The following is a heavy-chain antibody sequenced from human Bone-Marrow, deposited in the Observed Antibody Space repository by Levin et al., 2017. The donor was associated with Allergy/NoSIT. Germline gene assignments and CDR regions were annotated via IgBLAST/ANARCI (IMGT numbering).Heavy chain of an antibody. CDR1: GFAFSTYG. CDR3: ARDNPTYGNGGIDY. V-gene: IGHV3-33*01. D-gene: IGHD1-1*01. CDR2: IWYDGSEI. Sequence: LPGGSLRLSCVASGFAFSTYGMHWVRQAPGKGLEWLAVIWYDGSEIYYADSVKGRFTISRDNTKNTLFLHMNNLGVDDTAVYHCARDNPTYGNGGIDYWGLGTQVTVSS. J-gene: IGHJ4*02.